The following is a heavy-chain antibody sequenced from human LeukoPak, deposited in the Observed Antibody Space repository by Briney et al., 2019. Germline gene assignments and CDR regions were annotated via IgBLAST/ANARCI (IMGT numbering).Heavy chain of an antibody. Sequence: SETLSLTCAVYGGSFSGYYWSWIRQPPGKGLEWIGEINHSGSTNYNPSLKSRVTISVDTSKNQFSLKLSSVTAADTAVYYCARGTPYYYGSGRGWFDPWGQGTLVTVSS. J-gene: IGHJ5*02. CDR2: INHSGST. CDR3: ARGTPYYYGSGRGWFDP. D-gene: IGHD3-10*01. CDR1: GGSFSGYY. V-gene: IGHV4-34*01.